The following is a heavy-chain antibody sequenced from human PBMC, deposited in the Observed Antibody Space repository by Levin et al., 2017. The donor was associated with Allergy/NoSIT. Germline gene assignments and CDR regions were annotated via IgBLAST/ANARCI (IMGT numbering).Heavy chain of an antibody. CDR1: GFTFSSYG. CDR3: SEEVYGSCWYPLGNDAFEM. J-gene: IGHJ3*02. CDR2: ISSDGRKK. V-gene: IGHV3-30*18. D-gene: IGHD6-19*01. Sequence: GESLKISCAASGFTFSSYGMHWVRQAPGKGLEWVAVISSDGRKKFYADSVKGRFTISRDNSKNTLDLQMNSLRAEDTAVYYWSEEVYGSCWYPLGNDAFEMWGQGTKVSVSS.